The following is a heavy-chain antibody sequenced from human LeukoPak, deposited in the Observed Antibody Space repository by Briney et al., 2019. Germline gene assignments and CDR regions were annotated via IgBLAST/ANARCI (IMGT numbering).Heavy chain of an antibody. D-gene: IGHD2-2*01. Sequence: SETLSLTCTVSGGSISGYYWSWIRQPPGKGLEWIGYIHYSGSTNYNPSLKSRVTISVDTSKNQFSLKLSSVTAADTAVYYCASLGYCSSTSCYEWGQGTLVTVSS. J-gene: IGHJ4*02. V-gene: IGHV4-59*08. CDR1: GGSISGYY. CDR3: ASLGYCSSTSCYE. CDR2: IHYSGST.